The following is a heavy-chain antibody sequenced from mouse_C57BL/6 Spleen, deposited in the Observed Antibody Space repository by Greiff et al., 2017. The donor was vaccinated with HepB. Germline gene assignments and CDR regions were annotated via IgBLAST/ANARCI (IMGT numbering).Heavy chain of an antibody. V-gene: IGHV1-26*01. J-gene: IGHJ3*01. CDR1: GYTFTDYY. CDR2: INPNNGGT. CDR3: ARLGYDFSVAS. Sequence: EVQLQQSGPELVKPGASVKISCKASGYTFTDYYMNWVKQSHGKSLEWIGDINPNNGGTSYNQKFKGKATLTVDKSSSTAYMELRSLKSEDSAVYYCARLGYDFSVASWGQGTLVTVSA. D-gene: IGHD2-4*01.